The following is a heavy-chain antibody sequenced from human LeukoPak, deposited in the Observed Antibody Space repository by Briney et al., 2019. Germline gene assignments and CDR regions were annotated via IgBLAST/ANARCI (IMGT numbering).Heavy chain of an antibody. D-gene: IGHD3-3*01. Sequence: PGGSLRLFCAASGFTFSSYWMHWVRQAPGKGLVWVTRINTHGSSTTYADSVKGRFTISRDNSKNTLYLQMNSLRAEDTAVYYCANGPPDFWSGYLAFDIWGQGTMVTVSS. CDR3: ANGPPDFWSGYLAFDI. J-gene: IGHJ3*02. CDR2: INTHGSST. V-gene: IGHV3-74*01. CDR1: GFTFSSYW.